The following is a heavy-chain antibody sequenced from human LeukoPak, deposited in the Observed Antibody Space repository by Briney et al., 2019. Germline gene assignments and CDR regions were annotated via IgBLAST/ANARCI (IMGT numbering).Heavy chain of an antibody. CDR1: GGSISSSSYY. CDR2: IYYSGST. Sequence: SETLSLTCTVSGGSISSSSYYWGWICQPPGKGLEGIGSIYYSGSTYYNPSLKSRVTISVDTSKNQFSLKLSSVTAADTAVYYCARPHISSGWYVYWGQGTLVTVPS. J-gene: IGHJ4*02. V-gene: IGHV4-39*01. CDR3: ARPHISSGWYVY. D-gene: IGHD6-19*01.